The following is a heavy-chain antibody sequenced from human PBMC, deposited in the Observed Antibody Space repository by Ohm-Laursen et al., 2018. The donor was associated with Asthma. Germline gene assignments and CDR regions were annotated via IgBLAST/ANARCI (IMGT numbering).Heavy chain of an antibody. J-gene: IGHJ3*02. CDR2: IYYSGST. V-gene: IGHV4-39*07. Sequence: GTLSLTCTVSGGSISSSSYYWGWIRQPPGKGLEWIGSIYYSGSTNYNPSLKSRVTISVDTSKNQFSLKLSSVTAADTAVYYCAREPRGLVVAAETQNDAFDIWGQGTMVTVSS. CDR3: AREPRGLVVAAETQNDAFDI. CDR1: GGSISSSSYY. D-gene: IGHD2-15*01.